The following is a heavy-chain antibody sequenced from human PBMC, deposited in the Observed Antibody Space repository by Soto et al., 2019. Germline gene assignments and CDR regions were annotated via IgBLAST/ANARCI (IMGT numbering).Heavy chain of an antibody. Sequence: QVQLVQSGAEVKKPGSSVKVSCKASAGTFSRYAFNWVRQAPGQGLEWMGGLIPLFDSANYARDLQGRVTITADESTSTVYMELSSLRSDDTAVYYCARVKAEGGSGFDSWGQGTLVTVSS. CDR2: LIPLFDSA. J-gene: IGHJ4*02. V-gene: IGHV1-69*01. D-gene: IGHD2-15*01. CDR3: ARVKAEGGSGFDS. CDR1: AGTFSRYA.